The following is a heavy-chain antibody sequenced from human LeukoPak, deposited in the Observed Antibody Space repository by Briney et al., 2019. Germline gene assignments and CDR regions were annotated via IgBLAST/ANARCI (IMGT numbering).Heavy chain of an antibody. J-gene: IGHJ5*01. D-gene: IGHD3-10*01. Sequence: SQTLSLTCTVSGYAITSGGFSWNWIRQPPGKGLEWIGCIYDRGPAYYNPSLKSRFTISVDRPKNQFFLNVTSLTAADTAVYYCARSRQASGLFNSWGQGTLVTVSS. CDR2: IYDRGPA. CDR3: ARSRQASGLFNS. V-gene: IGHV4-30-2*01. CDR1: GYAITSGGFS.